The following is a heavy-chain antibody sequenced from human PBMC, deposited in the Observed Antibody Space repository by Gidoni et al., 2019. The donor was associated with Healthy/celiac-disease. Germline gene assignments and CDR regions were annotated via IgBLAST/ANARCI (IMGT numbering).Heavy chain of an antibody. V-gene: IGHV1-2*02. CDR2: INRNSGGT. Sequence: QVQLAQSGAEVRKPGASVKVSCKASGYTFTGHSMHWVRQAPGQGLEWMGWINRNSGGTDYAQKFQARVTMTRDTSISTAYMDLSRLRSDDTSVYYCAREVAVAGTWWFDPWGQGTLVTVSS. CDR1: GYTFTGHS. D-gene: IGHD6-19*01. J-gene: IGHJ5*02. CDR3: AREVAVAGTWWFDP.